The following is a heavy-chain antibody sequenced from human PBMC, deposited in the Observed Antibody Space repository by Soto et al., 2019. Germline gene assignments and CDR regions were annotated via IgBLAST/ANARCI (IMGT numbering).Heavy chain of an antibody. CDR2: ISTHNGDT. Sequence: QVQLVQSGAEVKNPGASVKVSCQASGYTFTDYGISWVRQAPGQGLEWMGWISTHNGDTKYARNLQGRLIMTTDTSTTTAYMELTSLRSDDTAVYYCAREYCISTSCYGSDFWGRGTLVTVSS. CDR3: AREYCISTSCYGSDF. D-gene: IGHD2-2*01. J-gene: IGHJ4*02. V-gene: IGHV1-18*01. CDR1: GYTFTDYG.